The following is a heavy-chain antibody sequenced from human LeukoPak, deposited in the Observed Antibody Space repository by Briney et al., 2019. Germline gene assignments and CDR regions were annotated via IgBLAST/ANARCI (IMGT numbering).Heavy chain of an antibody. Sequence: PSETLSLTCTVSGGSISSSSYYWSWIRQPPGKGLEWIGDINHSGSTNYNPSLKGRVTISVDTSKNQFSLKVSSVTAADTAVFYCARGGAYCGGHCYLDFDSWGQGTLVTVSS. CDR3: ARGGAYCGGHCYLDFDS. D-gene: IGHD2-21*02. V-gene: IGHV4-39*07. J-gene: IGHJ4*02. CDR2: INHSGST. CDR1: GGSISSSSYY.